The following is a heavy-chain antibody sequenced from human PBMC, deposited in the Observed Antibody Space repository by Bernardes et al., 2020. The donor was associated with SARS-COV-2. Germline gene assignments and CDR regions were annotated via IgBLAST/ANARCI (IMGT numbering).Heavy chain of an antibody. V-gene: IGHV4-31*03. J-gene: IGHJ3*02. CDR1: GGSISSGGYY. Sequence: SETLSLTCTVSGGSISSGGYYWSWIRQHPGKGLEWIGYIYYSGSTYYNPSLKSRVTISVDTSKNQFSLKLSSVTAADTAVYYCARGSCSGGSCYLRLWGSDAFDIWGQGTMVTVSS. CDR2: IYYSGST. D-gene: IGHD2-15*01. CDR3: ARGSCSGGSCYLRLWGSDAFDI.